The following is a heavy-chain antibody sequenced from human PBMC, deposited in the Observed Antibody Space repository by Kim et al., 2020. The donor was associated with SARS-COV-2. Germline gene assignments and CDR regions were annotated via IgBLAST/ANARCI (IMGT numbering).Heavy chain of an antibody. D-gene: IGHD2-2*01. CDR3: TTVSKVVLESVPGDY. V-gene: IGHV3-15*01. CDR1: GFIFTNAW. J-gene: IGHJ4*02. CDR2: IKSRTGGGTT. Sequence: GGSLRLSCAASGFIFTNAWMNWVRRAPGKGLEWVGRIKSRTGGGTTDYAAPVKGRFTISRDDSQNTPYLQMDSLEIEDTALYYCTTVSKVVLESVPGDYWGQGYLLSVPA.